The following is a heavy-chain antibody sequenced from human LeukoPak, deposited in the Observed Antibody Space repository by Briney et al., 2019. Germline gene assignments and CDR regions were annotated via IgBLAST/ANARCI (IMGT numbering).Heavy chain of an antibody. J-gene: IGHJ4*02. Sequence: PGGSLRLSCTASGFTFSSCGMHWVRQAPGKGLEWVAIIWYDGNNKYYADSVKGRFTISRDNSKNTLYLQMNSLRAEDTAVYYCARGGHYYDSSGLIDYWGQGTLVTVSS. V-gene: IGHV3-30*02. CDR3: ARGGHYYDSSGLIDY. CDR1: GFTFSSCG. D-gene: IGHD3-22*01. CDR2: IWYDGNNK.